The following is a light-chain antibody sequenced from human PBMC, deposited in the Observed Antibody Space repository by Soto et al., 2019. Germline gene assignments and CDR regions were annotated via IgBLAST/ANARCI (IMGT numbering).Light chain of an antibody. CDR1: QGIYTY. V-gene: IGKV1-9*01. J-gene: IGKJ1*01. CDR2: AAS. Sequence: DIPLTQSPSFLSASVGDRVTITCRASQGIYTYLAWYQQKPGKAPELLIYAASTLQSGVPSRFSGSGSGTEFTLTISSLQPEDFATYYCQHLNSYPLTFGQGTKVEIK. CDR3: QHLNSYPLT.